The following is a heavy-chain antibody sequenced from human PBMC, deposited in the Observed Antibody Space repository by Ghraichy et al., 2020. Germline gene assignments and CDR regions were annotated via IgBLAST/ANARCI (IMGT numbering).Heavy chain of an antibody. D-gene: IGHD3-22*01. Sequence: GEINHSGSTDYNPSLKSRVTISVDTSKNQFSLKLSSVTAADTAVYYCARDPNYYDSSDYYYAGWFDPWGLGTLVTVSS. V-gene: IGHV4-34*01. CDR2: INHSGST. J-gene: IGHJ5*02. CDR3: ARDPNYYDSSDYYYAGWFDP.